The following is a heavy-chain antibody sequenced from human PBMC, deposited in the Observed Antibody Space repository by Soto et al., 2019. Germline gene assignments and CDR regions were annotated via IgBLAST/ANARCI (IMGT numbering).Heavy chain of an antibody. D-gene: IGHD3-3*01. J-gene: IGHJ4*02. CDR1: AGSLSTYF. CDR3: ARWRSSKRYFDA. CDR2: VHHSGST. Sequence: SETLSLTCTVSAGSLSTYFWNWIRQPPGKGLEWIGYVHHSGSTNYNPSLKSRVTISVDTSKTLFSLKMSSVTAADTAMYYCARWRSSKRYFDAGGQGALLTVPS. V-gene: IGHV4-59*08.